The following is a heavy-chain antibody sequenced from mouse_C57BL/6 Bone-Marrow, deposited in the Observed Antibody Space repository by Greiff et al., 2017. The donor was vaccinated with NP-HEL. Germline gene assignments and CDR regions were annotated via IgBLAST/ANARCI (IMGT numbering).Heavy chain of an antibody. CDR1: GFNIKDYY. J-gene: IGHJ2*01. CDR3: ARDLLWLRHDFDY. CDR2: IDPEDGET. D-gene: IGHD2-2*01. V-gene: IGHV14-2*01. Sequence: VQLQQSGAELVKPGASVKLSCTASGFNIKDYYMHWVKQRTEQGLEWIGRIDPEDGETKSAPKFQGKATITADTSSNTAYLQLSSLTSDDTAVYYWARDLLWLRHDFDYWGQGTTLTVSS.